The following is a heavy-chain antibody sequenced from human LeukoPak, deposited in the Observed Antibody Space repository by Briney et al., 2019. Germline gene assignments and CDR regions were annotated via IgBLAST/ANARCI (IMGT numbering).Heavy chain of an antibody. D-gene: IGHD3-10*02. CDR3: ARVSQNVLLFSTLYYMDV. CDR1: GDSITGSSYY. V-gene: IGHV4-39*07. CDR2: MFYSGST. Sequence: SETLSLTCTVSGDSITGSSYYWGWIRQPPGKGLEWIGSMFYSGSTYSNPSLKSRVTISVDTSKNQFSLKLSSVTAADTAVYYCARVSQNVLLFSTLYYMDVWGKGTTVTVSS. J-gene: IGHJ6*03.